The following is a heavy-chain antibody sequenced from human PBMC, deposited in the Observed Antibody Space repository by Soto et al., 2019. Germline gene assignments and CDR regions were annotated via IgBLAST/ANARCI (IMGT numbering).Heavy chain of an antibody. CDR3: ARVEEMATRALDY. V-gene: IGHV4-30-2*01. CDR1: GGSISSGGYS. D-gene: IGHD5-12*01. Sequence: PSETLSLTCAVSGGSISSGGYSWSWIRQPPGKGLEWIGYIYHSGSTYYNPSLKSRVTISVDRSKNQFSLKLSSVTAADTAVYYCARVEEMATRALDYWGQGTLVTVSS. CDR2: IYHSGST. J-gene: IGHJ4*02.